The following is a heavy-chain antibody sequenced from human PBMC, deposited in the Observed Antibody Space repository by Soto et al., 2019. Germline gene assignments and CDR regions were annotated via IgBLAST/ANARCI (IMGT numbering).Heavy chain of an antibody. J-gene: IGHJ4*02. V-gene: IGHV4-4*02. CDR3: ARSFGWYAIDY. CDR2: ISHSGSV. CDR1: GGSISSSHF. Sequence: QVLLQESGPGLVQPSGTLSLSCAVSGGSISSSHFWGWVRQPPGKGLEWVGDISHSGSVNYNPSLKSRVTISIDKSNNPFSLKLNSVTAADTAVYYGARSFGWYAIDYWGQGTLVIVSS. D-gene: IGHD6-19*01.